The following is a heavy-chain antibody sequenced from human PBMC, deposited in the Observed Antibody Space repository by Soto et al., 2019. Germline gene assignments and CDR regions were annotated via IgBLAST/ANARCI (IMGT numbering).Heavy chain of an antibody. CDR3: ASSVAKYYYYGMDV. CDR1: GGTFSSYA. Sequence: QVQLVQSGAEVKKPGSSVKVSCKASGGTFSSYAISWVRQAPGQGLEWMGGIIPIFGTANYALKFQGRVTITADESTSTPYMELSSLRSEATAVYYCASSVAKYYYYGMDVWGQGTTVTVSS. D-gene: IGHD2-2*01. V-gene: IGHV1-69*12. CDR2: IIPIFGTA. J-gene: IGHJ6*02.